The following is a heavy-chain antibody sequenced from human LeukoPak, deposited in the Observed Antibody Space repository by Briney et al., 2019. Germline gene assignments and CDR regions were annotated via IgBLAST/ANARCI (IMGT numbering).Heavy chain of an antibody. CDR2: INPNSGGT. CDR3: ARESSEMATIGIYDY. Sequence: ASVKVSCKASGYTFTGYYMHWVRQAPGQGLEWMGWINPNSGGTNYAQKFQGRVTMTRDTSISTAYMELSRLRSDDTAMYYCARESSEMATIGIYDYWGQGTLVTVSS. J-gene: IGHJ4*02. CDR1: GYTFTGYY. D-gene: IGHD5-24*01. V-gene: IGHV1-2*02.